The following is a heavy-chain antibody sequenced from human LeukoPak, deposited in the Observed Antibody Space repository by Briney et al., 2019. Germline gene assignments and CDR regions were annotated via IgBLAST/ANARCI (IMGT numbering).Heavy chain of an antibody. D-gene: IGHD6-19*01. V-gene: IGHV1-69*13. CDR1: GGTFSSYA. Sequence: SVKVSCKASGGTFSSYAISWVRQAPGQGLEWKGGIIPIFGTANYAQKFQGRVTITADESTSTAYMEPSSLRSEDTAVYYCARDTGYSSGWYPTRTYGMDVWGQGTTVTVSS. CDR2: IIPIFGTA. CDR3: ARDTGYSSGWYPTRTYGMDV. J-gene: IGHJ6*02.